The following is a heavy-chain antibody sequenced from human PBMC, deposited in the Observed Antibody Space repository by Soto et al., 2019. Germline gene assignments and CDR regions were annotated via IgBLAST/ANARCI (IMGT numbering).Heavy chain of an antibody. D-gene: IGHD1-26*01. J-gene: IGHJ6*02. Sequence: QVQLVQSGAEVKKPGSSVKVSCKASGGTFSSYTISWVRQAPGQGLEWMGRIIPILGIANYAQKFQGRVTITADKSTSTAYMELSSLRSEDRAVYYWARAPDSGSYLRYYYGMYVGGQGTTVTVSS. V-gene: IGHV1-69*02. CDR2: IIPILGIA. CDR3: ARAPDSGSYLRYYYGMYV. CDR1: GGTFSSYT.